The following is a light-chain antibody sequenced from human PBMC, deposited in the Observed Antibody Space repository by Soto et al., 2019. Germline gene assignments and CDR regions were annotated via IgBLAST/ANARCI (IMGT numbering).Light chain of an antibody. Sequence: QSVLTNAAAVSGSPGQTITLSCTGTSSDVGGYNYVSWYQQHPGKAPKLMIYEVSKRPSEVFNRFSGSKSGNTASLTISGLQAEEEADYYCSSYTSSNNYVFGPGTKVTVL. V-gene: IGLV2-14*01. CDR2: EVS. CDR3: SSYTSSNNYV. CDR1: SSDVGGYNY. J-gene: IGLJ1*01.